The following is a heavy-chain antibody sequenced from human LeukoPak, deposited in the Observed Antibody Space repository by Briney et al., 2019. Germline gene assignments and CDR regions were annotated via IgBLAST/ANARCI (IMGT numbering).Heavy chain of an antibody. CDR2: ISGSGGSA. V-gene: IGHV3-23*01. Sequence: GGSLRLSCAASGFTFSSYAMSWVRQAPGKGLEWVSAISGSGGSAYYADSVKGRFTISRDNSKNTLYLQMNRLRAEDTAVYYCAKDLITDYYGSGSYYSAFDIWGQGTMVTVSS. J-gene: IGHJ3*02. CDR3: AKDLITDYYGSGSYYSAFDI. CDR1: GFTFSSYA. D-gene: IGHD3-10*01.